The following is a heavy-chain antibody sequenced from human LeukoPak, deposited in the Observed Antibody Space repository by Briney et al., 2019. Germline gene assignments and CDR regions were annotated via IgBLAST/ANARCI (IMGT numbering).Heavy chain of an antibody. V-gene: IGHV3-49*04. Sequence: GRSLRLSCTASGVTFGDYAMSWVRQAPGKGLEWVGFIRSKAYGGTTDYAASVKGRFTISTDDSKSIAYLQMNSLKTEDTAVYFCTRARSSGWSLYYYYMDVWGKGTTVTVSS. CDR1: GVTFGDYA. J-gene: IGHJ6*03. CDR3: TRARSSGWSLYYYYMDV. CDR2: IRSKAYGGTT. D-gene: IGHD6-19*01.